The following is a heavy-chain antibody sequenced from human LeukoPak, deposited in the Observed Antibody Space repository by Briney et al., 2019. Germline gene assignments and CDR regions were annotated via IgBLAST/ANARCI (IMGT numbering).Heavy chain of an antibody. V-gene: IGHV3-53*01. J-gene: IGHJ4*02. CDR3: ARGGYSGSYYDY. Sequence: GGSLRLSWAASGXTVSSYYMYWVRQAPGKGLEWVSVIYSGGSTYYADSVKGRFTISRDNSKNTLYLQMNSLRAEDTAVYYCARGGYSGSYYDYWGQGTLVTVSS. CDR1: GXTVSSYY. D-gene: IGHD1-26*01. CDR2: IYSGGST.